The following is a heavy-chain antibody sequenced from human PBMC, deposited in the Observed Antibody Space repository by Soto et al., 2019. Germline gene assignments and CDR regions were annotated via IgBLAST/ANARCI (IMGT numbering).Heavy chain of an antibody. CDR1: GTSVRHFY. V-gene: IGHV4-4*07. CDR3: ARDLRSRGGYYYYYGMDV. J-gene: IGHJ6*02. Sequence: SETLSLTCKVSGTSVRHFYWSWIRQSAGKGLEWIGRIYSTGTTNFNPSLKSRLTMSMDMSKNQVSLNLTSVTAADTAVYYCARDLRSRGGYYYYYGMDVWGQGTTVTVSS. D-gene: IGHD2-2*01. CDR2: IYSTGTT.